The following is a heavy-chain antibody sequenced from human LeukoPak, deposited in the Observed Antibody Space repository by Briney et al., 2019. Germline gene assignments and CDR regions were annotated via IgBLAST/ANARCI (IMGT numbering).Heavy chain of an antibody. V-gene: IGHV3-23*01. D-gene: IGHD2-15*01. CDR3: AKTDIGLVVAGTLDS. Sequence: GGSLRLSCAASGFTFNKYGMIWVRQAPGKGLEWVSSIGGGDGRTYYADSVKGRFTVSRDNTKNTLYLQLDSLRVEDTGLYYCAKTDIGLVVAGTLDSWGQGTQVTVSS. J-gene: IGHJ4*02. CDR2: IGGGDGRT. CDR1: GFTFNKYG.